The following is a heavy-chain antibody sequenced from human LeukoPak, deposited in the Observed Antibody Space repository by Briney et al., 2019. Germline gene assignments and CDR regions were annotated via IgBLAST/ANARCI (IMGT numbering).Heavy chain of an antibody. Sequence: GGSLRLSCAASGFTFSSYSMNWVRQAPGKGLEWVSSISSSSSYIYYADSVKGRFTISRDNAKNSLYLQMNSLRAEDTAVYYCARDMYGGYVIFDYWGQGTLVTVSS. V-gene: IGHV3-21*01. J-gene: IGHJ4*02. CDR3: ARDMYGGYVIFDY. D-gene: IGHD5-12*01. CDR2: ISSSSSYI. CDR1: GFTFSSYS.